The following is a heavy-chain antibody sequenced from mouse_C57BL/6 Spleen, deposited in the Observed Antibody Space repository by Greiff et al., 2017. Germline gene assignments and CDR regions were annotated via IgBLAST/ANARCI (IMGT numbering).Heavy chain of an antibody. Sequence: QVQLQQPGAELVKPGASVKMSCKASGYTFTSYWITWVKQRPGQGLEWIGDIYPGSGSTNYNEKFKSKATLTVDTSSSTAYMQLSSLTSEDSAVYYCAIGEANWADFDYWGQGTTLTVSS. V-gene: IGHV1-55*01. D-gene: IGHD4-1*01. CDR3: AIGEANWADFDY. J-gene: IGHJ2*01. CDR2: IYPGSGST. CDR1: GYTFTSYW.